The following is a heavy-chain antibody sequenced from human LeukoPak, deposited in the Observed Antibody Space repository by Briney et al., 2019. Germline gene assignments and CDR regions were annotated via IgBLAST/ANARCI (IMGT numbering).Heavy chain of an antibody. D-gene: IGHD3-22*01. CDR2: ISAYNGNT. V-gene: IGHV1-18*01. CDR1: GYTFTSYG. CDR3: ARAYYYGSSGSNFDC. J-gene: IGHJ4*02. Sequence: ASVKVSCKASGYTFTSYGISWVRQAPGQGLEWMGWISAYNGNTNYAQKLQGRVTMTTDTSTSTAYMELRSLRSDDTAVYYCARAYYYGSSGSNFDCWAREPWSPSPQ.